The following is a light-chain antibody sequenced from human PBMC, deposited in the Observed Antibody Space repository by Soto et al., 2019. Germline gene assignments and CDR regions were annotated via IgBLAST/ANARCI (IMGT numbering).Light chain of an antibody. J-gene: IGKJ1*01. CDR2: DAS. V-gene: IGKV3-11*01. Sequence: EIVLTQSPATLSLSPGERATLSCRASQSVSSYLAWYQQKPGQAPRLLIYDASNRATGIPARFSGSGSGTDFTPTISSLEPEDFAVYYCQQLSNWPRTFGQGTRVDIK. CDR1: QSVSSY. CDR3: QQLSNWPRT.